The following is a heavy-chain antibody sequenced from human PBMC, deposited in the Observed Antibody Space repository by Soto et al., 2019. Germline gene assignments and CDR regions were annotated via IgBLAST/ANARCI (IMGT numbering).Heavy chain of an antibody. Sequence: GGSLRLSCAASGFTFSSYAMSWVRQAPGKGLEWVSAISGSGGSTYYADSVKGRFTISRDNSKNTLYLQMNSLRAEDTAVYYCAKLIENCGGDCYFPPGYGMDVWGQGTTVTVSS. CDR3: AKLIENCGGDCYFPPGYGMDV. V-gene: IGHV3-23*01. CDR2: ISGSGGST. J-gene: IGHJ6*02. D-gene: IGHD2-21*02. CDR1: GFTFSSYA.